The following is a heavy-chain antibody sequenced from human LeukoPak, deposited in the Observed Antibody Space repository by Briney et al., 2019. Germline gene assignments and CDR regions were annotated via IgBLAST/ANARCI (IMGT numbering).Heavy chain of an antibody. V-gene: IGHV4-39*01. CDR3: ARPGSGSGGYQYFDY. D-gene: IGHD3-10*01. J-gene: IGHJ4*02. Sequence: SETLSPTCTVSSGSISSSSYYWGWIRQPPGKGLEWIGTIYYSGSTYYNPSLKSRVTISVDTSKNQFSLKLSSVTAADTAVYYCARPGSGSGGYQYFDYWGQGTLVTVSS. CDR2: IYYSGST. CDR1: SGSISSSSYY.